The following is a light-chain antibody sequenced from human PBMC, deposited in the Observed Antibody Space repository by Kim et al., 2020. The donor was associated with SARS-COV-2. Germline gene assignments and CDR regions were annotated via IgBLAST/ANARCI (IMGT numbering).Light chain of an antibody. Sequence: GQSVTISCTGTSSDVGGYNYVSWYQQHPRNAPKLMICDVSKRPSGVPDRFSGSKSGNTASLTISGLQAEDEADYYCCSYAGSYTWVFGGGTQLTVL. J-gene: IGLJ3*02. CDR3: CSYAGSYTWV. CDR2: DVS. CDR1: SSDVGGYNY. V-gene: IGLV2-11*01.